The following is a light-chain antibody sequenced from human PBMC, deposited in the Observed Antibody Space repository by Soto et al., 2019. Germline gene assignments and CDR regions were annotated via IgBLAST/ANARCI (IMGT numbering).Light chain of an antibody. V-gene: IGLV2-14*01. Sequence: QSALTQPASVSGSPGQSITISCTGTSSDVGGYNYVSWYQQYPGKAPKLMIYDVSNRPSGFSTRFSGSKSGNTASLTISGLQAEDEADYYCSSYSSRSTVVFGGGTQLTVL. CDR3: SSYSSRSTVV. CDR2: DVS. J-gene: IGLJ2*01. CDR1: SSDVGGYNY.